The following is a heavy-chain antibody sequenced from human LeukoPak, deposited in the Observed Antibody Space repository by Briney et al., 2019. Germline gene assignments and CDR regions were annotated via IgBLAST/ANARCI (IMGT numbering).Heavy chain of an antibody. CDR1: GFTFSSYW. Sequence: GGSLRLSCAASGFTFSSYWMHWVRQAPGKGLVWVSRINSDGSSTSYADSVKGRFTISRDNAKNTLYLQMNSLRAEDTAVYYCARVNYDFWSGYPGIDYWGQGTLVTVSS. V-gene: IGHV3-74*01. CDR2: INSDGSST. J-gene: IGHJ4*02. D-gene: IGHD3-3*01. CDR3: ARVNYDFWSGYPGIDY.